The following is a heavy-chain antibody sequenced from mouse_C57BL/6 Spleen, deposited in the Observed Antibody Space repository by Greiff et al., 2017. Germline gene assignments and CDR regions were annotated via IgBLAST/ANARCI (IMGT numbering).Heavy chain of an antibody. J-gene: IGHJ1*03. CDR3: VRQRGSSPFWYFDV. V-gene: IGHV10-1*01. Sequence: EVQLVESGGGLVQPKGSLKLSCAASGFSFNTYAMNWVRQAPGKGLEWVARIRSKSNNYATYYADSVKDRFTISRDDSESMLYLQMNNLKTEDTAMYYCVRQRGSSPFWYFDVWGTGTTVTVSS. CDR1: GFSFNTYA. CDR2: IRSKSNNYAT. D-gene: IGHD1-1*01.